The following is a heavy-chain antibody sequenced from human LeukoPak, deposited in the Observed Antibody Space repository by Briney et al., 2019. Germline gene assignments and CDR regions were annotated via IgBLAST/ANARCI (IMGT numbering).Heavy chain of an antibody. CDR1: GYTFTSYY. D-gene: IGHD6-25*01. J-gene: IGHJ4*02. CDR2: INPRGGST. V-gene: IGHV1-46*01. CDR3: ARVGVTAATADY. Sequence: GASVKVSCKASGYTFTSYYMHWVRQAPGQGPEWMGIINPRGGSTEYPHKFQGRLTMTSDTSTSTVYMELNSLRSEDTAVYFCARVGVTAATADYWGQGTLVTVSS.